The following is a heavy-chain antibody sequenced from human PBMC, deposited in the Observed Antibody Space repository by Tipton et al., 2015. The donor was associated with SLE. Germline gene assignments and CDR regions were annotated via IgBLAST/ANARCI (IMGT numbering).Heavy chain of an antibody. V-gene: IGHV1-24*01. J-gene: IGHJ4*02. CDR1: GYTRTDLS. Sequence: QSGAEVKKPGASVKVSCKVSGYTRTDLSIHWVRQAPGKGLEWMGGFDSEDGERIYAQKFQGRLTMTEDTSTDTAYMELSSLRSEDTAVYYCAMGSSFGGLIIIGYYFDYWGQGTLVTVSS. CDR3: AMGSSFGGLIIIGYYFDY. CDR2: FDSEDGER. D-gene: IGHD3-16*02.